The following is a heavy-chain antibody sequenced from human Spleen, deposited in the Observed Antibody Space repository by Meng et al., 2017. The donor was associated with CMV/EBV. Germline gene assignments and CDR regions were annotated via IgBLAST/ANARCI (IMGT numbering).Heavy chain of an antibody. CDR1: GYTFTSYY. V-gene: IGHV1-69*10. Sequence: SVKVSCKASGYTFTSYYMHWVRQAPGQGLEWMGEIIPLVDIPNYAQQFQERVTISADKSTRTAYMELRYLRPEDTALYYCARDRFEYRRSSPFDDWGQGALVTVSS. J-gene: IGHJ4*02. CDR3: ARDRFEYRRSSPFDD. D-gene: IGHD6-6*01. CDR2: IIPLVDIP.